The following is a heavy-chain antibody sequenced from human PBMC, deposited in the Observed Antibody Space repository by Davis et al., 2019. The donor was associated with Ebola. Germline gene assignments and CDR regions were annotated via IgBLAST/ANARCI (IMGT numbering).Heavy chain of an antibody. CDR2: TWYDGSNK. V-gene: IGHV3-33*01. CDR1: GFTFSSYG. D-gene: IGHD2-21*01. J-gene: IGHJ4*02. CDR3: ARDWCGGDCYCFDY. Sequence: GESLKISCAASGFTFSSYGMHWVRQAPGKGLEWVAVTWYDGSNKYYADSVKGRFTISRDNSKNTLYLQMNSLRAEDTAVYYCARDWCGGDCYCFDYWGQGTLVTVSS.